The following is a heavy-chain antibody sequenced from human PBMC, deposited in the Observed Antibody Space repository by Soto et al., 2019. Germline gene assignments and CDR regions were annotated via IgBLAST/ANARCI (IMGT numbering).Heavy chain of an antibody. D-gene: IGHD3-10*01. V-gene: IGHV4-59*01. CDR3: ARTYGSGSRGTLDI. CDR1: GGSLSGYY. J-gene: IGHJ3*02. Sequence: PSETLSLTCVVSGGSLSGYYWSWIRQPPGKGLEWIGYIYYSGSTNYNPSLKSRVTMSVDTSKNQFSLKLSSVTAADTAVYYCARTYGSGSRGTLDIWGQGTMVTVSS. CDR2: IYYSGST.